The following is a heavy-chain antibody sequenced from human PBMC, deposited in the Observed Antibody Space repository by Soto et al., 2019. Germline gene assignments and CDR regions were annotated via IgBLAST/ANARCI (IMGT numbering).Heavy chain of an antibody. V-gene: IGHV3-23*01. CDR3: VKNSGWFHA. J-gene: IGHJ5*02. D-gene: IGHD3-10*01. CDR2: VVGAVRIT. Sequence: GGSLRPSCEACGFTTSRSEKTLGRQDPGRRLELISTVVGAVRITYYADSGTGRFTISRDNAKSTLFLQMESLGADDTAIYYCVKNSGWFHAWGQG. CDR1: GFTTSRSE.